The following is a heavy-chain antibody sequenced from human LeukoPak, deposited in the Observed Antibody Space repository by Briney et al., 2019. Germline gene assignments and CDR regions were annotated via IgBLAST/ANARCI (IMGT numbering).Heavy chain of an antibody. CDR3: ARGVGGGYYYYYMDV. CDR1: GFTFSSYW. Sequence: GGSLRLSCAASGFTFSSYWMSWVRQAPGKGLEWVANIKQDGSEKYYVDSVKGRFTISRDNAKNSLYLQMNSLRAEDTAVYYCARGVGGGYYYYYMDVWGKGTTVTVSS. J-gene: IGHJ6*03. CDR2: IKQDGSEK. D-gene: IGHD2-15*01. V-gene: IGHV3-7*01.